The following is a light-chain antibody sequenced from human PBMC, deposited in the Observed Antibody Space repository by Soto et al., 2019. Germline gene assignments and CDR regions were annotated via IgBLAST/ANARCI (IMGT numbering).Light chain of an antibody. Sequence: EILLTQSPDSLSLSPGDRATLSCRASQSFSSTFFAWYQQKPGQAPRLLIYGASSRATGIPDRFSGSGSGTDFTLTISRLEPEDFAVYYCQRYGSSQYTFGQGTKLEIK. CDR2: GAS. CDR1: QSFSSTF. J-gene: IGKJ2*01. CDR3: QRYGSSQYT. V-gene: IGKV3-20*01.